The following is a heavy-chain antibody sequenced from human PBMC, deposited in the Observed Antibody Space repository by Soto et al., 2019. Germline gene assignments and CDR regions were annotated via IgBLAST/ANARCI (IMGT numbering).Heavy chain of an antibody. CDR2: IRSKANSYAT. CDR1: GFTFSGSA. J-gene: IGHJ6*02. V-gene: IGHV3-73*01. Sequence: PGGSLRLSCAASGFTFSGSAMHWVRQASGKGLEWVGRIRSKANSYATAYAASVKGRFTISRDDSKNTAYLQMNSLKTEDTAVYYCTARPNLRYGMDVWGQGTTVTVSS. CDR3: TARPNLRYGMDV.